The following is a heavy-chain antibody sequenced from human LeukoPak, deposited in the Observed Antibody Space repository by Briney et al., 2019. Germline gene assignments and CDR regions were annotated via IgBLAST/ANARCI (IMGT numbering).Heavy chain of an antibody. CDR3: ARVRSVPDY. Sequence: GGSLRLSCAASGFTFSSYSMNWVRQAPGKGLEWVSYISSGSSTIYYADSVEGRFTISRDNAKNSLYLQMNSLRAEDTAVYYCARVRSVPDYWGQGTLVTVSS. CDR2: ISSGSSTI. J-gene: IGHJ4*02. CDR1: GFTFSSYS. D-gene: IGHD3-10*01. V-gene: IGHV3-48*01.